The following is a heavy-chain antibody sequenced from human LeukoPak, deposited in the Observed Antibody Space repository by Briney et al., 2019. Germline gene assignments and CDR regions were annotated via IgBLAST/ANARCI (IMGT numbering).Heavy chain of an antibody. CDR3: ARVIPGGYLADY. Sequence: ASVKVSCKASEYTLTSYYLHWVRQAPGQGLEWMGWINPNSGGTNYAQKFQGWVTMTRDTSISTAYMELSRLRSDDTAVYYCARVIPGGYLADYWGQGTLVTVSS. CDR2: INPNSGGT. D-gene: IGHD5-12*01. CDR1: EYTLTSYY. J-gene: IGHJ4*02. V-gene: IGHV1-2*04.